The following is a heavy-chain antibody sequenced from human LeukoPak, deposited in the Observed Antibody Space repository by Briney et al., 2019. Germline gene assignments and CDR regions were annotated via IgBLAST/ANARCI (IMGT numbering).Heavy chain of an antibody. J-gene: IGHJ6*02. V-gene: IGHV5-10-1*01. D-gene: IGHD6-13*01. Sequence: GESLKISCKGSGCSFTSYWISWVRQMPGKGLEWMGRIDPSDSYTNYSPSFQGHVTISADKSISTAYLQWSSLKASDTAMYYCARLGAAAGTHYYYGMDVWGQGTTVTVSS. CDR2: IDPSDSYT. CDR3: ARLGAAAGTHYYYGMDV. CDR1: GCSFTSYW.